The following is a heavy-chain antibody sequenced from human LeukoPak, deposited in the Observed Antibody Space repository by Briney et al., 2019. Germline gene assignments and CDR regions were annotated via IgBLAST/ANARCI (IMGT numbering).Heavy chain of an antibody. Sequence: IPSETLSLTCTVSGDSISSYYWNWIRQPPGKRLEWIGYVYSRGSTNYNPSLKSRVTISLDTSKNQFSLKMSSVTAADTAVYYCARRIPFGSGNCYSMDVWGKGTTVTVSS. CDR3: ARRIPFGSGNCYSMDV. CDR1: GDSISSYY. D-gene: IGHD3-10*01. CDR2: VYSRGST. V-gene: IGHV4-4*09. J-gene: IGHJ6*03.